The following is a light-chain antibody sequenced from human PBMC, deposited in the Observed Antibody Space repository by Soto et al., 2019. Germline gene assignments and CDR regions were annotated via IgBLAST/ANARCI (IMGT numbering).Light chain of an antibody. CDR1: QSISRW. CDR3: KQYNSYWT. Sequence: QLTQSPSTLSASLGDTVTMTCRASQSISRWLSWYQQKAGKAPKLLIYDASTLQTGVASRFSGSMSGTEFTLTITGLQPDDSATYYCKQYNSYWTFGPGTKVDI. V-gene: IGKV1-5*01. CDR2: DAS. J-gene: IGKJ1*01.